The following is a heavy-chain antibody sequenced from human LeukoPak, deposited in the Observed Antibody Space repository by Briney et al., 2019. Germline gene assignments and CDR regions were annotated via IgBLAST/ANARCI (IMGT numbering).Heavy chain of an antibody. V-gene: IGHV3-74*01. CDR2: ISTDGSST. J-gene: IGHJ5*02. CDR3: ARAGGHSSPAGS. Sequence: PGGALRLSCAASGFTFSSYWMHWVRHAPGKGLVWVSRISTDGSSTTYADSVKGRFTISRDNAKNTLYLQMNSLRAEDTAVYYCARAGGHSSPAGSWGQGTLVTVSS. CDR1: GFTFSSYW. D-gene: IGHD6-13*01.